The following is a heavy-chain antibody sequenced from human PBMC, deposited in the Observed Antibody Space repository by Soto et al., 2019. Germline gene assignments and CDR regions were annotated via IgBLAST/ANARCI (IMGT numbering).Heavy chain of an antibody. CDR3: ARGRYGGNSWVPIWFDP. CDR2: ISYDGSNK. J-gene: IGHJ5*02. V-gene: IGHV3-30-3*01. D-gene: IGHD2-21*02. CDR1: GFTFSSYA. Sequence: QVQLVESGGGVVQPGRSLRLSCAASGFTFSSYAMHWVRQAPGKGLEWVAVISYDGSNKYYADSVKGRFTISRDNSKNTLYLQMNSRRAEDTAVYYCARGRYGGNSWVPIWFDPWGQGTLVTVSS.